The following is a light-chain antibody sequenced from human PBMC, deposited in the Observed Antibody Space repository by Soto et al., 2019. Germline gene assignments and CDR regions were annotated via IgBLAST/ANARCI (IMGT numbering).Light chain of an antibody. CDR2: AAS. CDR3: QQLNSHPRLT. Sequence: IQLTQSPSSLSASVGDRVTITCRASQGISSYLAWYQQKPGKAPKLLIYAASTLQSGVPSRFSGSGSGTDFTLTISSLQPEGFATYYCQQLNSHPRLTFGGGTKVEIK. J-gene: IGKJ4*01. CDR1: QGISSY. V-gene: IGKV1-9*01.